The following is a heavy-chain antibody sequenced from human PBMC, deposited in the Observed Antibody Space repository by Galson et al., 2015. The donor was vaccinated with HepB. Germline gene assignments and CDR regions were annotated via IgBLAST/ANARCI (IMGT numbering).Heavy chain of an antibody. V-gene: IGHV3-74*01. D-gene: IGHD3-3*01. CDR3: ARENYDFGSGFYYYYYYGIDV. CDR2: INSDGNNT. Sequence: SLRLSCAASGFTFSDYCMHWVRQAPGKGLVWVSRINSDGNNTTYADSVKGRFTISRDNAKNTLYLQMNSLRAEDTAVYYCARENYDFGSGFYYYYYYGIDVWGQGTTVTASS. J-gene: IGHJ6*02. CDR1: GFTFSDYC.